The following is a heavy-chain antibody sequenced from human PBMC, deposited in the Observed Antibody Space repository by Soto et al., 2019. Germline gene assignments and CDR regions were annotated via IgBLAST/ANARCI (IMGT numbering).Heavy chain of an antibody. V-gene: IGHV1-3*01. CDR2: INAGNGNT. D-gene: IGHD1-1*01. Sequence: ASVKVSCKASGYTFTSYAMNWVRQAPGQRLEWMGWINAGNGNTKYSQKFQGRVTITRDTSASTAYMELSSLRSEDTAMYYCARHSKKTGDFDYYYGMDVWGQGTTVTVSS. CDR1: GYTFTSYA. CDR3: ARHSKKTGDFDYYYGMDV. J-gene: IGHJ6*02.